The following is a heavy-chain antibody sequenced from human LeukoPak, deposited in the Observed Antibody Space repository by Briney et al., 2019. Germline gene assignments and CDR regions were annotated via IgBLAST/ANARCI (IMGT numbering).Heavy chain of an antibody. CDR1: GGSISSYY. CDR3: ATTSGSYSNWFDP. D-gene: IGHD1-26*01. Sequence: SETLSLTCTVSGGSISSYYWSWIRQPPGKGLEWIGYIYYSGSTNYNPSLKSRVTISVDTSKNQFSLKLSSVAAADTAVYYCATTSGSYSNWFDPWGQGTLVTVSS. CDR2: IYYSGST. V-gene: IGHV4-59*08. J-gene: IGHJ5*02.